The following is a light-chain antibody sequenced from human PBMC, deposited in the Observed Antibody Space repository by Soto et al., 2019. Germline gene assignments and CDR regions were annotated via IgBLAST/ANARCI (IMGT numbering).Light chain of an antibody. Sequence: QAVVTQEPSLTVSPGGTVTLPCASRTGAVTSGNYPSWFQQKPGQAPRTLIYTTDDKHSWTPARFSGSLLGGKAALTLSGVQPEDEAEYYCLLYYGGAHLMFGGGTKLTVL. J-gene: IGLJ3*02. CDR1: TGAVTSGNY. V-gene: IGLV7-43*01. CDR2: TTD. CDR3: LLYYGGAHLM.